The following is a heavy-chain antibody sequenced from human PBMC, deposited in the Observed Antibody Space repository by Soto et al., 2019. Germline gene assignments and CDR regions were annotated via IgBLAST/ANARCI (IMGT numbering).Heavy chain of an antibody. J-gene: IGHJ4*02. D-gene: IGHD4-17*01. V-gene: IGHV4-30-4*01. Sequence: QVQLQESGPGLVKPSQTLSLTCTVSVGSISSGDYDWSWIRQPPGKGLEWIGYIYYSGYTYYNPSLKSRVTISVDTSKNQFSLKLNSVTAADTAVYYCASSGDYVPFDYWGQGALVTVSS. CDR1: VGSISSGDYD. CDR3: ASSGDYVPFDY. CDR2: IYYSGYT.